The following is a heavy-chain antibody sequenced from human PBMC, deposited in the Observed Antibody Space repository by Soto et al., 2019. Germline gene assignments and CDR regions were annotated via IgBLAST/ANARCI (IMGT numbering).Heavy chain of an antibody. CDR3: ARGRGYSYGLDP. Sequence: SETLSLTCTVSGDSISSNNNYWSWIRQPPGEGLEWIGFISYSETTSYSPSLKSRVAISLDTSKNQFSLSLSSVTAADTAVYYCARGRGYSYGLDPWGQGTLVTVSS. CDR2: ISYSETT. J-gene: IGHJ5*02. D-gene: IGHD5-18*01. V-gene: IGHV4-30-4*01. CDR1: GDSISSNNNY.